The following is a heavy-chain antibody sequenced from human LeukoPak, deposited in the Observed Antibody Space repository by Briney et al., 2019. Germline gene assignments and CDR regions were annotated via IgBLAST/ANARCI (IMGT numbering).Heavy chain of an antibody. Sequence: GESLQISCKGSGSIFTSYWIGWVRQLPGKGLEWMGIIYPGDSDTRYSPSFQGQVTISADKSISTAYLQWSSLKASDTAMYYCARRPGTTLNYMDVWGKGTTVTVSS. J-gene: IGHJ6*03. CDR3: ARRPGTTLNYMDV. CDR1: GSIFTSYW. CDR2: IYPGDSDT. V-gene: IGHV5-51*01. D-gene: IGHD1-7*01.